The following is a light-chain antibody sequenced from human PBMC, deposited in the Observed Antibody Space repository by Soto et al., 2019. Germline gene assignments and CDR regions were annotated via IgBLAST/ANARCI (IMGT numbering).Light chain of an antibody. CDR2: DAS. V-gene: IGKV1-33*01. Sequence: DIQMTQSPSSLSASVGDRVTITCQASQDIKDFLNWYQQKPGKAPKLLIYDASNLEPGVPSRFIGRGSGTDFTFTIASLQPEDIATYYCQQYDGLPPYTFGQGTKLEIK. CDR3: QQYDGLPPYT. J-gene: IGKJ2*01. CDR1: QDIKDF.